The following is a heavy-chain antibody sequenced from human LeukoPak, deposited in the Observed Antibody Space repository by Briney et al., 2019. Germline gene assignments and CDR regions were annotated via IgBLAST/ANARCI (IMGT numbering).Heavy chain of an antibody. CDR2: IYPGNADA. J-gene: IGHJ4*02. V-gene: IGHV5-51*01. Sequence: GESLKISCKASGYSFTGFWIGWVRQMPGKGLDWMGIIYPGNADATYSPSFQGQVTISADKSTTTVYLQWSSLKASDTAMYYCARQGSYDNSGYSFDYWGQGTLVTVSS. CDR3: ARQGSYDNSGYSFDY. D-gene: IGHD3-22*01. CDR1: GYSFTGFW.